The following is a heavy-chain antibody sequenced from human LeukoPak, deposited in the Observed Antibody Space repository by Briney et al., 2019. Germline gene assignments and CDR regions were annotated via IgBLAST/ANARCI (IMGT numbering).Heavy chain of an antibody. Sequence: ASVKVSCKASGYTFTSYGISWVRQAPGQGLEWMGWISAYNGNTNYAQKLQGRVTMTTDTSTSTACMELRSLRSDDTAVYHCARDRQLVPYDYWGQGTLVTVSS. CDR3: ARDRQLVPYDY. CDR2: ISAYNGNT. CDR1: GYTFTSYG. V-gene: IGHV1-18*01. D-gene: IGHD6-13*01. J-gene: IGHJ4*02.